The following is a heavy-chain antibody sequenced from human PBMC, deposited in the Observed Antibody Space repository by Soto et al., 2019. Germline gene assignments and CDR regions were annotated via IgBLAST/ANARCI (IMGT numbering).Heavy chain of an antibody. CDR2: ISAYNGNT. V-gene: IGHV1-18*01. J-gene: IGHJ4*02. Sequence: QVQLVQSGAEVKKPGASVKVSCKASGYTFTSYGISWVRQAPGQGLEWMGWISAYNGNTNYAQKLQGRVTMTTATSTSTAYMELRSLRSDDTAVYYCARFLEIYDSSGYYYFDYWGQGTLVTVSS. CDR3: ARFLEIYDSSGYYYFDY. D-gene: IGHD3-22*01. CDR1: GYTFTSYG.